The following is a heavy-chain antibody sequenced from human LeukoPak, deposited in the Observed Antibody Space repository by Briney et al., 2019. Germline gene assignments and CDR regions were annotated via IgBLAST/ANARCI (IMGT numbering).Heavy chain of an antibody. Sequence: SETLSLTCTVSGGSISSSSYYWGWIRQPPGKGLEWIGYIYYSGSTNYNPSLKSRVTISVDTSKNHFSLRLSSVTAADTAVYYCATLEIGDYYFDYWGQGTLVTVSS. CDR1: GGSISSSSYY. D-gene: IGHD3-16*01. CDR2: IYYSGST. CDR3: ATLEIGDYYFDY. V-gene: IGHV4-39*01. J-gene: IGHJ4*02.